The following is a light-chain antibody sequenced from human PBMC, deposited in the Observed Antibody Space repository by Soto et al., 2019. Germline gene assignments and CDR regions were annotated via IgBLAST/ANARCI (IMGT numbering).Light chain of an antibody. CDR1: SHDVGGYNY. CDR2: EVS. J-gene: IGLJ1*01. V-gene: IGLV2-8*01. Sequence: QSALTQPPSASGSPGQSVTISCTGTSHDVGGYNYVSWYQQHPGKAPKLMIYEVSKRPSGVPGRFSGSKSGNTASLTVSGLPAEDEADYYCSSSAGSSTLYVFGTGTKLTVL. CDR3: SSSAGSSTLYV.